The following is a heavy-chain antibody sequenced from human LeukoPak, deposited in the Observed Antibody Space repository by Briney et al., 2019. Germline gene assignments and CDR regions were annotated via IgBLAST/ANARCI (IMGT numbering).Heavy chain of an antibody. V-gene: IGHV3-23*01. CDR2: ISAGSEDS. J-gene: IGHJ6*02. CDR1: GFTFGGYA. CDR3: ARTIAQYSSTWLYYYYGLDV. Sequence: GGSLRLSCTASGFTFGGYAMSWVRQAPGKGLEWVSSISAGSEDSYYAYSVKGRFTISRDNSKSTLYLQMNSLRANDTAVYYCARTIAQYSSTWLYYYYGLDVWGQGTTVTVS. D-gene: IGHD6-13*01.